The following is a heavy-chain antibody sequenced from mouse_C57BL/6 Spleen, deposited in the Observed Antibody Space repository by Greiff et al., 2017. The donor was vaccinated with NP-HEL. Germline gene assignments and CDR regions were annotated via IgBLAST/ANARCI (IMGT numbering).Heavy chain of an antibody. CDR2: INPGSGGT. V-gene: IGHV1-54*01. J-gene: IGHJ4*01. CDR1: GYAFTHYL. Sequence: VQLQQSGAELVRPGTSVKVSCKASGYAFTHYLIEWVKQRPGQGLEWIGVINPGSGGTNYNEKFKGKATLTADKSSSTAYMQLSSLTSEDSAVYFCARERPYYGNSYYAMDYWGQGTSVTVSS. D-gene: IGHD2-10*01. CDR3: ARERPYYGNSYYAMDY.